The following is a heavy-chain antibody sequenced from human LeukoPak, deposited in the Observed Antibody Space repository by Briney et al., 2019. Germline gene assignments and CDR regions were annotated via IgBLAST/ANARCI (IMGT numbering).Heavy chain of an antibody. CDR2: INPNSGGT. Sequence: ASVKVSCKASGYTFTGYYMHWVRQAPGQGLEWMGWINPNSGGTNYAQKLQGRVTMTTDTSTSTAYMELRSLRSDDTAVYYCARQTVVAAAQDYWGQGTLVTVSS. D-gene: IGHD2-15*01. CDR3: ARQTVVAAAQDY. CDR1: GYTFTGYY. J-gene: IGHJ4*02. V-gene: IGHV1-2*02.